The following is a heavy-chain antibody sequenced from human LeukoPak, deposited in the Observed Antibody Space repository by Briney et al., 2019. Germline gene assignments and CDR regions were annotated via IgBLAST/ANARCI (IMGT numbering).Heavy chain of an antibody. J-gene: IGHJ4*02. CDR1: GGSISSYY. Sequence: SETLSLTCTVSGGSISSYYWSWIRQPAGKGLEWIGRIYTSGSTNYNPSLKGRVTMSVDTSKNQFSLKLSSVTAADTAVYYCARLIYYDSSGYLDYWGQGSLVTVSS. CDR2: IYTSGST. D-gene: IGHD3-22*01. CDR3: ARLIYYDSSGYLDY. V-gene: IGHV4-4*07.